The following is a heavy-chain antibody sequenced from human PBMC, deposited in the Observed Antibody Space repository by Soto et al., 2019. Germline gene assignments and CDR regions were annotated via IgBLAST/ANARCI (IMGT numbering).Heavy chain of an antibody. Sequence: SVKVSCKASGGTFSSYAISWVRQAPGQGLEWMGGIIPIFGTANYAQKFQGRVTITADESTSTAYMELSSLRSEDTAVYYRARDFAQRDTAMVTGGHYYGMDVWGQGTTVTVSS. V-gene: IGHV1-69*13. J-gene: IGHJ6*02. CDR3: ARDFAQRDTAMVTGGHYYGMDV. D-gene: IGHD5-18*01. CDR1: GGTFSSYA. CDR2: IIPIFGTA.